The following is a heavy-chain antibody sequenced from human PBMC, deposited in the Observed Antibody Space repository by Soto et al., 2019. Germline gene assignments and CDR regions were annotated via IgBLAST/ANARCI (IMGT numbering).Heavy chain of an antibody. D-gene: IGHD3-10*01. J-gene: IGHJ4*02. Sequence: QVQLQESGPGLVKPSQTLSLTCTVSGGSISSGGYYWSWIRQHPGKGLEWIGYIYYSGSTYYNPSLKSRVTTSVDTSKNQFSLKLSSVTAAATAVYYCASRRGVTGSLKYWGQGTLVTVSS. V-gene: IGHV4-31*03. CDR3: ASRRGVTGSLKY. CDR2: IYYSGST. CDR1: GGSISSGGYY.